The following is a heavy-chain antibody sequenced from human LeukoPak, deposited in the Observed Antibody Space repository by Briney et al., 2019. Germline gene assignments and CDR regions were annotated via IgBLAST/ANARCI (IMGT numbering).Heavy chain of an antibody. D-gene: IGHD5-12*01. V-gene: IGHV1-18*04. Sequence: ASVKLSCKASGYSFTSYGISWVRQAPGQGLEWMGLISGYHGNTKYAQKIQGRVTMNTDTSTSTVYMELRSLRSDDTAVYYCAREFSGYDWGHFDYWGQGTLVTVSS. CDR3: AREFSGYDWGHFDY. J-gene: IGHJ4*02. CDR1: GYSFTSYG. CDR2: ISGYHGNT.